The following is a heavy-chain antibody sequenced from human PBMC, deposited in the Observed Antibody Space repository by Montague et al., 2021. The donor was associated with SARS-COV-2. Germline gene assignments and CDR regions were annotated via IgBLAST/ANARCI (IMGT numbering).Heavy chain of an antibody. CDR1: GGSISSGSYY. V-gene: IGHV4-61*02. CDR3: ARAHSGSWAHLDN. CDR2: VYTSGTT. J-gene: IGHJ4*02. D-gene: IGHD5-12*01. Sequence: TLSFTCTVSGGSISSGSYYWSWIRQHAGKGLEWIGRVYTSGTTDYSFSLKSRVTISVDTSKNQFSLKLTSVTAADTAVYYCARAHSGSWAHLDNWGQGTLVTVAS.